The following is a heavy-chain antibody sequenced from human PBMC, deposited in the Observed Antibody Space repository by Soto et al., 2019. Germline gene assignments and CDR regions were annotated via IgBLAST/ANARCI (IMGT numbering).Heavy chain of an antibody. Sequence: ESLKISCKGSGYSFTSYWIGWVRQMPGKVLEWMGIIYPGDSDTRYSPSFQGQVTISADKSISTAYLQWSSLKASDTAMYYCARYDYGDYSYYYGMDVSGQGTPVTVSS. J-gene: IGHJ6*02. V-gene: IGHV5-51*01. D-gene: IGHD4-17*01. CDR2: IYPGDSDT. CDR3: ARYDYGDYSYYYGMDV. CDR1: GYSFTSYW.